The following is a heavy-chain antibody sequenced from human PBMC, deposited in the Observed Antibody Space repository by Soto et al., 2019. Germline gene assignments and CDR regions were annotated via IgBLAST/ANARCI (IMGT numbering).Heavy chain of an antibody. CDR3: AHNGDGYRGFKY. CDR1: GFSLSTSGVG. CDR2: IYWDDDK. J-gene: IGHJ4*02. D-gene: IGHD5-12*01. Sequence: QITLKESGPTLVKPTQTLTLTCTFSGFSLSTSGVGVGWIRQPPGKALEWLALIYWDDDKRYSPSLKSRLTIPKDTSKTQVVLTIPNIDPVDTATYYCAHNGDGYRGFKYWGQGTQVTVSA. V-gene: IGHV2-5*02.